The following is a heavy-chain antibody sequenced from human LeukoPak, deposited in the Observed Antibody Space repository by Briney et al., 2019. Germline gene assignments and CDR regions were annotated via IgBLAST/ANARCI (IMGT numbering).Heavy chain of an antibody. J-gene: IGHJ4*02. Sequence: ASVKVSCKASGYTFTGYYMHWVRQAPGQGLEWMGWINPNSGGTNYAQKFQGRVTMTRDTSISTAYMELSRLRSDDTAVYYRARDGGYCSSTSCYTLIDYWGQGTLVTVSS. CDR2: INPNSGGT. CDR1: GYTFTGYY. V-gene: IGHV1-2*02. D-gene: IGHD2-2*02. CDR3: ARDGGYCSSTSCYTLIDY.